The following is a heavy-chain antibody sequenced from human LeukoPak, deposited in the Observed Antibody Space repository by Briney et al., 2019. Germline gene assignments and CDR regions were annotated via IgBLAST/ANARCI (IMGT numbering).Heavy chain of an antibody. J-gene: IGHJ4*02. V-gene: IGHV3-23*01. Sequence: GGSLRLSCAASGFTFISYAMSWVRQAPGKGLEWVSAISGSGGSTYYADSVKGRFTISRDNSKNTLYLQMNSLRAEDTAVYYCAKDRGVVVITPFDYWGQGTLVTVSS. CDR1: GFTFISYA. CDR2: ISGSGGST. D-gene: IGHD3-22*01. CDR3: AKDRGVVVITPFDY.